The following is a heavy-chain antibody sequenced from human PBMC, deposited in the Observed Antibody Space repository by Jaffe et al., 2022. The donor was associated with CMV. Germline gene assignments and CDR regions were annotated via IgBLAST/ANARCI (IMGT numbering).Heavy chain of an antibody. CDR3: TTDRVYYDILTGYARGAPHNDY. Sequence: EVQLVESGGGLVKPGGSLRLSCAASGFTFSNAWMSWVRQAPGKGLEWVGRIKSKTDGGTTDYAAPVKGRFTISRDDSKNTLYLQMNSLKTEDTAVYYCTTDRVYYDILTGYARGAPHNDYWGQGTLVTVSS. V-gene: IGHV3-15*01. CDR2: IKSKTDGGTT. CDR1: GFTFSNAW. J-gene: IGHJ4*02. D-gene: IGHD3-9*01.